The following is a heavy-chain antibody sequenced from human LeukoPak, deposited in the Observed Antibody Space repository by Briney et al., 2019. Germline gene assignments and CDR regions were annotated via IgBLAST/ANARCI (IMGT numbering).Heavy chain of an antibody. CDR3: ARSRADYVPADY. CDR1: GFSINSYG. D-gene: IGHD3-16*01. CDR2: ISGSGGRT. V-gene: IGHV3-23*01. Sequence: PGGSLRLSCAASGFSINSYGMSWVRQAPGKGLEWVSAISGSGGRTYNADSVKGRFTISRDNSENTVYLQMNSLRAEDTAVYYCARSRADYVPADYWGQGTLVAVSS. J-gene: IGHJ4*02.